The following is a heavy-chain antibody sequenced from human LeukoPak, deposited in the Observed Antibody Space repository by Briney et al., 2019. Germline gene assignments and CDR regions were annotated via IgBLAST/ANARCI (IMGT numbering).Heavy chain of an antibody. D-gene: IGHD5-24*01. CDR1: GDSLRSHY. CDR2: IYNSATT. V-gene: IGHV4-59*11. CDR3: ARGGEGYNDDAFEV. J-gene: IGHJ3*01. Sequence: SETLSLTCTDPGDSLRSHYCAWIRQSPGKGLEWIGHIYNSATTDYNPSFKSRVTISLDTSKKQFSLKMTSVTALDSAVYYCARGGEGYNDDAFEVWGLGTAVTVSS.